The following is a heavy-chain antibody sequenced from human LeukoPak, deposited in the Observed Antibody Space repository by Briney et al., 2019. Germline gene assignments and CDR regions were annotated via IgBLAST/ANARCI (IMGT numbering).Heavy chain of an antibody. V-gene: IGHV1-46*01. CDR1: GYTFTSYY. CDR2: INPSGGST. J-gene: IGHJ3*02. CDR3: ARDESNDAFDI. Sequence: ASVKVSCKASGYTFTSYYMHWVRQAPGQGLGWMGIINPSGGSTSYAQKFQGRVTMTRDTSTSTVYMELSSLRSEDTAVYYCARDESNDAFDIWGQGTMVTVSS.